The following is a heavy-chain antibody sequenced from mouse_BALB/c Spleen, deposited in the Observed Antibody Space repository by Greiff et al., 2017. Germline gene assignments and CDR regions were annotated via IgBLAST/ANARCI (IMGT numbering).Heavy chain of an antibody. V-gene: IGHV14-3*02. CDR2: IDPANGNT. Sequence: VQLQQSGAELVKPGASVKLSCTASGFNIKDTYMHWVKQRPEQGLEWIGRIDPANGNTKYDPKFQGKATITADTSSNTAYLQLSSLTSEDTAVYYCAIYRYYAMDYWGQGTSVTVSA. D-gene: IGHD2-14*01. CDR3: AIYRYYAMDY. J-gene: IGHJ4*01. CDR1: GFNIKDTY.